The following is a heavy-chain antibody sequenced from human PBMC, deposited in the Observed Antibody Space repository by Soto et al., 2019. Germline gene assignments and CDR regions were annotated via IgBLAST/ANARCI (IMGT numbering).Heavy chain of an antibody. V-gene: IGHV5-51*01. J-gene: IGHJ4*02. CDR3: ASQSRYSGYEYGFDY. D-gene: IGHD5-12*01. CDR1: GYSFTSYW. CDR2: IHPGDSDT. Sequence: PGESLKISCKGSGYSFTSYWIAWVRQMPGKGLEWTGIIHPGDSDTRYSPSFQGQVTISADKSISTAYLQWSSLKASDTAMYYCASQSRYSGYEYGFDYWGQGTLVTVSS.